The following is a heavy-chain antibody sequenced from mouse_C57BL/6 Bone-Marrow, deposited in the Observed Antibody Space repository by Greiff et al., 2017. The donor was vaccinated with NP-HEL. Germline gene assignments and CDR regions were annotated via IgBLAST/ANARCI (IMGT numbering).Heavy chain of an antibody. Sequence: EVKLVESGGDLVKPGGSLKLSCAASGFTFSSYGMSWVRQTPDKRLEWVATISSGGSYTYYLDSVKGRFTISRDNAKNTLYLQMSSLKSEDTAMYYCARHAPLYYFDYWGQGTTLTVSS. CDR1: GFTFSSYG. CDR2: ISSGGSYT. CDR3: ARHAPLYYFDY. D-gene: IGHD6-1*01. V-gene: IGHV5-6*01. J-gene: IGHJ2*01.